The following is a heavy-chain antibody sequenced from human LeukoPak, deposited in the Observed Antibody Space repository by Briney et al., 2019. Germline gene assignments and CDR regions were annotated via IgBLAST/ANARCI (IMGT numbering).Heavy chain of an antibody. J-gene: IGHJ4*02. Sequence: GGSLRLSCAASGFTFSSYSMSWVRQAPAKGLEWVSVIYSGGSTYYADSVKGRFTISRDNSKNTLYLQMNSLRAEDTAVYYCAREQLNWGQGTLVTVSS. CDR3: AREQLN. V-gene: IGHV3-53*01. D-gene: IGHD3-10*01. CDR1: GFTFSSYS. CDR2: IYSGGST.